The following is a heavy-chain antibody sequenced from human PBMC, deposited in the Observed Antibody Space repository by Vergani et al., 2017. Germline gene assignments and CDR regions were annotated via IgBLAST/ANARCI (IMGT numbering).Heavy chain of an antibody. CDR2: IKQDGSEK. Sequence: VLLVESGGGLVKPGGSLRLSCAASGFTFSSYWMSWVRQAPGKGLEWVANIKQDGSEKYYVDSVKGRFTISRDNAKNSLFLQMNSLRAEDTAVYYCARAPYGDYAYWYFDLWGRGTLVTVSS. J-gene: IGHJ2*01. CDR1: GFTFSSYW. CDR3: ARAPYGDYAYWYFDL. V-gene: IGHV3-7*03. D-gene: IGHD4-17*01.